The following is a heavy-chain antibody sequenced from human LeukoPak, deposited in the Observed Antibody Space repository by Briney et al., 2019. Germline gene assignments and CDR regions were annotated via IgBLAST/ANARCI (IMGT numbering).Heavy chain of an antibody. Sequence: GGSLRLSCAASGFTFSSYGMHWARQAPGKGLEWVAVIWYDGSNKYYADSVKGRFTISRDNSKNTLYLQMNGLRAEDTAVYYCARDRCSSTSCYFRFDPWGQGTLVTVSS. D-gene: IGHD2-2*01. CDR3: ARDRCSSTSCYFRFDP. CDR2: IWYDGSNK. V-gene: IGHV3-33*01. CDR1: GFTFSSYG. J-gene: IGHJ5*02.